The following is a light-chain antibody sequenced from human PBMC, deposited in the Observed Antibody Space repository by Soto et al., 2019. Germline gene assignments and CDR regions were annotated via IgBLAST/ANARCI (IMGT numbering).Light chain of an antibody. V-gene: IGKV1-5*01. J-gene: IGKJ1*01. CDR3: QQYHRYST. Sequence: DIQMTQAPSTLSASVGDRVTITCRASQSINAWLAWYQQKPGKAPKLLIYDVSTLDSGVPSRFSGSASGTEFTLTISNLESDDFATYYCQQYHRYSTFGQGTRVDI. CDR1: QSINAW. CDR2: DVS.